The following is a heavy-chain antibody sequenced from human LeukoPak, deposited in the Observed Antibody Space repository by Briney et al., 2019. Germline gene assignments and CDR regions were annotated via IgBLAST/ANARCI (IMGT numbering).Heavy chain of an antibody. V-gene: IGHV4-39*01. D-gene: IGHD6-13*01. CDR2: IYYSGST. CDR3: ARFFIAAAGPAFDY. CDR1: GGSISSSSYY. J-gene: IGHJ4*02. Sequence: SETLCLTCTVSGGSISSSSYYWGWIRQRPGKGLEWIGSIYYSGSTYYNPSLKSRVTISVDTSKNQFSLKLSSVTAADTAVYYCARFFIAAAGPAFDYWGQGTLVTVSS.